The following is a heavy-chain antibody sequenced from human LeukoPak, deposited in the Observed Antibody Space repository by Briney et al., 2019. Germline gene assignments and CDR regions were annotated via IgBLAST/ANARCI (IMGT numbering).Heavy chain of an antibody. CDR3: ARLLRGFDF. Sequence: PGGSLRLSCAASGFSVGSNYMNWVRQAPGKGLEWGSAVYSGGSINYADSVKGRFTISRDNSKNTVYLQMNSLRAEDTAVYYCARLLRGFDFWGQGTPVTVSS. V-gene: IGHV3-53*01. D-gene: IGHD2-15*01. CDR1: GFSVGSNY. CDR2: VYSGGSI. J-gene: IGHJ4*02.